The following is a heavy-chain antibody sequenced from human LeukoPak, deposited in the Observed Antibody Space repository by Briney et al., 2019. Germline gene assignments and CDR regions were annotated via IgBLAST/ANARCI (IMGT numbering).Heavy chain of an antibody. D-gene: IGHD1-26*01. CDR1: GFTFSSYS. Sequence: PGGSLRLSCAASGFTFSSYSMKWVRQAPGEGVEWVSSISYAGSVKGRFTISRDNAKNSVYLQMNSLRAEDTAVYYCARASSGTQDAFDIWGQGTMVTVSS. J-gene: IGHJ3*02. CDR3: ARASSGTQDAFDI. CDR2: IS. V-gene: IGHV3-21*01.